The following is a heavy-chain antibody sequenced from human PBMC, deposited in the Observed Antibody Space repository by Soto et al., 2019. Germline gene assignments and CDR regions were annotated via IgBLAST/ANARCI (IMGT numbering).Heavy chain of an antibody. V-gene: IGHV4-59*01. CDR2: IFYSGIT. CDR1: DGSISNYY. Sequence: SETLSLTCTVSDGSISNYYWSWLRPPQGKGLEGIGYIFYSGITKYNPSLNSRVTISVETSKNQFSRNLSSVTATDTPLYYCAKGGCRRSWYFDDRTRRSVVTVSS. CDR3: AKGGCRRSWYFDD. D-gene: IGHD1-26*01. J-gene: IGHJ4*02.